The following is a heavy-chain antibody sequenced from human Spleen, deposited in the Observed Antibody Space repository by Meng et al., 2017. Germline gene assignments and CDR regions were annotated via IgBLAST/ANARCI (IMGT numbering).Heavy chain of an antibody. Sequence: QEQLQVSGPGLVKPSGTMYLTCAVSGGSISSSNWWSWVRQPPGKGLEWIGEIYHSGSINYNPSLKSRVTISVDKSKNQFSLKLSSVTAADTAVYYCASVSNTADLHGDYWGQGTLVTVSS. D-gene: IGHD5-18*01. J-gene: IGHJ4*02. V-gene: IGHV4-4*02. CDR2: IYHSGSI. CDR3: ASVSNTADLHGDY. CDR1: GGSISSSNW.